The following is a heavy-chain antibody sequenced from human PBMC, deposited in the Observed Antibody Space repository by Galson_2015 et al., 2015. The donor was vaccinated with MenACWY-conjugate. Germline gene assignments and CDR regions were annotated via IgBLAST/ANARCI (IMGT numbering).Heavy chain of an antibody. Sequence: SLRLSYAVSGFTFRQYAMSWVRQAPGTGLEWVAIISDSGAATHYIDSVKGRFTISRDNSKNTLYLQMSRLRAEDTALYYCAKDVYMDVWGKGTTVSVS. CDR2: ISDSGAAT. CDR3: AKDVYMDV. V-gene: IGHV3-23*01. CDR1: GFTFRQYA. J-gene: IGHJ6*03.